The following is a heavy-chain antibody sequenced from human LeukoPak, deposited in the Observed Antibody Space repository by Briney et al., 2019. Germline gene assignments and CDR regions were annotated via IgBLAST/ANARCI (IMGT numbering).Heavy chain of an antibody. V-gene: IGHV4-34*01. CDR2: INHSGST. CDR1: GGSFSGYY. CDR3: ARGTGDLTPFDY. D-gene: IGHD2-21*02. Sequence: SETLSLTCAVYGGSFSGYYWSWIRQPPGKGLEWIGEINHSGSTNYNPSLKSRVTISVDTSKNQFSLKLSSVTAADTAVYYCARGTGDLTPFDYSGQGTLVTVSS. J-gene: IGHJ4*02.